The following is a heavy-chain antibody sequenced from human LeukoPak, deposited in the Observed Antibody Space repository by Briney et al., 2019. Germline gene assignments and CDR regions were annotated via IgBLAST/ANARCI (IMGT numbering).Heavy chain of an antibody. CDR3: ARDTLNYYYYYGMDV. J-gene: IGHJ6*02. CDR2: IYYSGST. Sequence: SETLSLTCTVSGGSISSYYWSWIRQPPGKGLEWIGYIYYSGSTNYNPSLKSRVTISVDTSKNQFSLKLSSVTAADTAVYYCARDTLNYYYYYGMDVWGQGTTVTVSS. CDR1: GGSISSYY. V-gene: IGHV4-59*01.